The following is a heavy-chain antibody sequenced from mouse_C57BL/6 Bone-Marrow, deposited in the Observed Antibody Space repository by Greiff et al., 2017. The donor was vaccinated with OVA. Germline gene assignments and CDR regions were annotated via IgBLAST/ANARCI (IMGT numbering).Heavy chain of an antibody. J-gene: IGHJ2*01. CDR2: ISYDGSN. CDR3: ARGLYDYDGGY. D-gene: IGHD2-4*01. Sequence: EVKLQESGPGLVKPSQSLSLTCSVTGYSITSGYYWNWIRQFPGNKLEWMGYISYDGSNNYNPSLKNRISITRDTSKNQFFLKLNSVTTEDTATYYCARGLYDYDGGYWGQGTTLTVSS. CDR1: GYSITSGYY. V-gene: IGHV3-6*01.